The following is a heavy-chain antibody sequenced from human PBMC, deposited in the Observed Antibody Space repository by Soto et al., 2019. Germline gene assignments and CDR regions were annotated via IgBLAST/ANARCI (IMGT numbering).Heavy chain of an antibody. Sequence: QVQLVESGGGVVQPGRSLRLSCAASGFTFSSYAMHWVRQAPGKGLEWVAVISYDGSNKYYADSVKGRFTISRDNSKNTLYLQMNSLRAEDTAVYYCAKGSQWELQVLGAFDIWGQGTMVTVSS. V-gene: IGHV3-30*04. J-gene: IGHJ3*02. CDR3: AKGSQWELQVLGAFDI. CDR1: GFTFSSYA. D-gene: IGHD1-26*01. CDR2: ISYDGSNK.